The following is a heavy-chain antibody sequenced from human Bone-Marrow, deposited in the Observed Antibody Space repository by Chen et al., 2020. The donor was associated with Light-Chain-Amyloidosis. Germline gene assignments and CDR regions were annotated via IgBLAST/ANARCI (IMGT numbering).Heavy chain of an antibody. CDR2: VWYDGSKK. CDR3: ARDRPKLGVWYFDL. CDR1: GFLCNTYA. D-gene: IGHD7-27*01. J-gene: IGHJ2*01. V-gene: IGHV3-33*01. Sequence: QVQLVESGGGAVQPGKSLRLSCAASGFLCNTYAMHWVRQAPGKGLEWVATVWYDGSKKQYGDSVKGRFTISRDNSKNTIYLQMNNLTVEDTAVYFCARDRPKLGVWYFDLWGRGTLLTVSS.